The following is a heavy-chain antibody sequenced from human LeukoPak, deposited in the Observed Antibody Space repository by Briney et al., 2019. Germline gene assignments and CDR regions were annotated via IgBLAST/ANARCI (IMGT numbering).Heavy chain of an antibody. J-gene: IGHJ5*02. CDR3: ARATTVSMVRGVRWFDP. CDR1: GGSISSGGYY. Sequence: SQTLSLTCTVSGGSISSGGYYWSWIRQPPGKGLEWIGYIYHSGSTYYNPSLKSRVTISVDRSKNQFSLKLSSVTAADTAVYYCARATTVSMVRGVRWFDPWGQGTLVTVSS. V-gene: IGHV4-30-2*01. CDR2: IYHSGST. D-gene: IGHD3-10*01.